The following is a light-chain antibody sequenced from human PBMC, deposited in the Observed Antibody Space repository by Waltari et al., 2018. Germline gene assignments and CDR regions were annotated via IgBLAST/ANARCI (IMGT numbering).Light chain of an antibody. CDR1: QTISTW. J-gene: IGKJ1*01. Sequence: DIQMTQSPSSLSASVGDRVTITCRASQTISTWLAWYQQTPGKAPNLLIYQASTLESGVPSRFSGIGSGTEFTLNISCLQPGDFATYYCQQFNSFPWTFGHGTKVEIK. V-gene: IGKV1-5*03. CDR2: QAS. CDR3: QQFNSFPWT.